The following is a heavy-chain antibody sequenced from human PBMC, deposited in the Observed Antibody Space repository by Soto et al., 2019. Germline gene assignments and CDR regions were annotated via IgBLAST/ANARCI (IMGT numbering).Heavy chain of an antibody. J-gene: IGHJ2*01. CDR2: IWDDGSNK. V-gene: IGHV3-33*01. CDR3: ARDVRSRYFDI. D-gene: IGHD3-10*01. Sequence: QVQLVESGGGVVQPGRSLRLSCAASRFTFSNYGMHWVRQAPGKGLEWVAVIWDDGSNKYYADSVKGRFTISRDNSKKIVYWRMNSLRAEDTAVYYCARDVRSRYFDIWGRGTLVTVSS. CDR1: RFTFSNYG.